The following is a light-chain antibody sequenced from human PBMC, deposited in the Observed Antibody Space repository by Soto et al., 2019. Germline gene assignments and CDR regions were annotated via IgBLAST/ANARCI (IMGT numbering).Light chain of an antibody. CDR1: SSDVGGYDY. J-gene: IGLJ2*01. V-gene: IGLV2-14*01. CDR2: EVT. Sequence: QSALAQPASVSGSPGQSITISCTGTSSDVGGYDYVSWYQHHPGKAPKLIIYEVTNRPSGISHRFSGSKSGNSASLTISGLQAEDEGDYYCYSFTASGTRVFGGGTQLTVL. CDR3: YSFTASGTRV.